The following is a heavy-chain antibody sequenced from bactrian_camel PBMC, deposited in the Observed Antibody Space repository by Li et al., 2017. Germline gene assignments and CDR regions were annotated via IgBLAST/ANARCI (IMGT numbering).Heavy chain of an antibody. V-gene: IGHV3S55*01. CDR1: GYADCWYG. CDR3: AAGWTVIPGAACEYKS. Sequence: HVQLVESGGGSGQAGGSLRLSCAVAGYADCWYGMRWYRQVPGKERGFVSEVRHNGATRYADSVTGRFTVSQDAAKNTVYLQMNSLKPEDAGLYYCAAGWTVIPGAACEYKSWGRGTQVTVS. J-gene: IGHJ4*01. CDR2: VRHNGAT. D-gene: IGHD5*01.